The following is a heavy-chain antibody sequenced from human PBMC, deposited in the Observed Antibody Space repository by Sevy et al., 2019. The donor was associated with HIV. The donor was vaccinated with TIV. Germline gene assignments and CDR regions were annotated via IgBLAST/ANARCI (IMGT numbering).Heavy chain of an antibody. CDR3: ANAYSGSYSHSYLYALDV. D-gene: IGHD1-26*01. CDR2: ISHDGINE. CDR1: GFSFSYYG. V-gene: IGHV3-30*18. J-gene: IGHJ6*02. Sequence: GSLRLSCIGSGFSFSYYGIHWVRQSPGKGLDWVALISHDGINEYYADSVKGRFTISMDNSKNTVYLEMNSLRNEDTAIYFCANAYSGSYSHSYLYALDVWGQGTTVTVSS.